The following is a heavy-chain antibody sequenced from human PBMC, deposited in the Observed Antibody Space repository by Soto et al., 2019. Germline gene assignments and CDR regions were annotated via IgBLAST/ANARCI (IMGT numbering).Heavy chain of an antibody. Sequence: PGGSLRLSCAASGFTFSSYDMHWVRQATGKGLEWVSAIGTAGDTYHLGSVKGRFTISRENAKNSLYLQMNSLRAGDTAVYYCARGHCTNGVCYSFDYWGQGTLVTVSS. CDR2: IGTAGDT. V-gene: IGHV3-13*01. CDR1: GFTFSSYD. D-gene: IGHD2-8*01. J-gene: IGHJ4*01. CDR3: ARGHCTNGVCYSFDY.